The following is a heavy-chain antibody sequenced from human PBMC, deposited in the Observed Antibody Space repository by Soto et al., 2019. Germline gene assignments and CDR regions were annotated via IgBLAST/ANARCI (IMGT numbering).Heavy chain of an antibody. V-gene: IGHV3-30-3*01. CDR1: GFTLSSYT. Sequence: QVQLVESGGGVVQPGRSLRLSCVASGFTLSSYTIHWVRQAPGKGLEWVAIISYDGSTKYYADSVKGRFMSSRDNSKNTLYLQMDSLSTEDTAVYYCARSREWLSNALNIWGQGTMVSVSS. J-gene: IGHJ3*02. CDR3: ARSREWLSNALNI. CDR2: ISYDGSTK. D-gene: IGHD3-3*01.